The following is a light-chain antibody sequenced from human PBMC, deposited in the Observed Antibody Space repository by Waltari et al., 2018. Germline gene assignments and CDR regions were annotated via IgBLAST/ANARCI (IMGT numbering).Light chain of an antibody. CDR3: QTWATGIRV. J-gene: IGLJ3*02. CDR1: SGPSNYA. V-gene: IGLV4-69*01. CDR2: LNSAGSH. Sequence: QLVLTQSPSASASLGASVKLTCPLTSGPSNYAIARHQQQPEKGPRSLMRLNSAGSHTKGDGIPDRFSGSSSGAERYLTISSLQSEDEADYYCQTWATGIRVFGGGTKLTVL.